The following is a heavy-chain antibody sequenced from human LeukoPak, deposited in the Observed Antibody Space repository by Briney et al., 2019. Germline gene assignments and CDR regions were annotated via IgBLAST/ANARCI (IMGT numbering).Heavy chain of an antibody. CDR2: ISAYNGNT. J-gene: IGHJ5*02. CDR1: GYTFTGYY. Sequence: ASVKVSCKASGYTFTGYYMHWVRPAPGQGLEWMGWISAYNGNTNYAQKLQGRVTMTTDTSTSTAYMELRSLRSDDTAVYYCARETRQQLPQGWFDPWGQGTLVTVSS. CDR3: ARETRQQLPQGWFDP. D-gene: IGHD6-13*01. V-gene: IGHV1-18*04.